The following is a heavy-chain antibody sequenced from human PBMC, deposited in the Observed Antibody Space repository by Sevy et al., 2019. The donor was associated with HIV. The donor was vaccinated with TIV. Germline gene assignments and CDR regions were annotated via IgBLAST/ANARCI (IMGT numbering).Heavy chain of an antibody. CDR3: ATTKDYYDSSASPFDY. CDR2: FDPEDGEI. Sequence: ASVKVSCKVSGYTLTQLSMHWVRQAPGKGLEWMGSFDPEDGEILYAQKFQGRVTMTEATSTDTAYMELSSLRSEDTAVYYCATTKDYYDSSASPFDYLGQGTLVTVSS. D-gene: IGHD3-22*01. CDR1: GYTLTQLS. J-gene: IGHJ4*02. V-gene: IGHV1-24*01.